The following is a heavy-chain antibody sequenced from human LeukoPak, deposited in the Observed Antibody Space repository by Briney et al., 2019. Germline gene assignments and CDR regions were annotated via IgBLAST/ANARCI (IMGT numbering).Heavy chain of an antibody. CDR2: VSISSGTI. D-gene: IGHD3-16*01. CDR1: GFTFSDYY. CDR3: ARAMSTFGGVRNYFDS. V-gene: IGHV3-11*01. J-gene: IGHJ4*02. Sequence: GGSLRLSCAASGFTFSDYYMSWIRQAPGKGLEWVSFVSISSGTIYYADSVNGRFRISRDNAKSSLDLEMNSLRAEDTAVYYCARAMSTFGGVRNYFDSWGQGTLVTVSS.